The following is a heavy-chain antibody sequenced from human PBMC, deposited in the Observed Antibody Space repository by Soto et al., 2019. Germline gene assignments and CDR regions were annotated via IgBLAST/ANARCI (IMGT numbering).Heavy chain of an antibody. J-gene: IGHJ6*02. CDR1: GFTFSSYA. V-gene: IGHV3-30-3*01. CDR2: ISYDGSNK. CDR3: AREASRFGKTPEDYYYGMDV. D-gene: IGHD3-3*01. Sequence: QVQLVESGGGVVQPGRSLRLSCAASGFTFSSYAMHWVRQAPGKGLEWVAVISYDGSNKYYADSVKGRFTISRDNSKNTLYLQMNSLRAEVTAVYYCAREASRFGKTPEDYYYGMDVWGQGTTVTVSS.